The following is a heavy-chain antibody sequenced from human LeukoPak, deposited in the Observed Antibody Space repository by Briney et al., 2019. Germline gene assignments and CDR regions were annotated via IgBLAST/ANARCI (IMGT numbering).Heavy chain of an antibody. CDR1: GGSFSGYY. V-gene: IGHV4-34*01. CDR3: ARDGPVSYFDY. Sequence: PSETLSLTCAVYGGSFSGYYWSWIRQPPGKGLEWIGEINHSGSTNYNPSLKSRVTMSVDTSKNQFSLKLSSVTAADTAVYYCARDGPVSYFDYWGQGTLVTVSS. J-gene: IGHJ4*02. CDR2: INHSGST.